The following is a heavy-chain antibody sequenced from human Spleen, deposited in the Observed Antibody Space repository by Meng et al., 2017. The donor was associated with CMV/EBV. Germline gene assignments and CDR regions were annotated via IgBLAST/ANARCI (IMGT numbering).Heavy chain of an antibody. V-gene: IGHV3-20*04. CDR3: ARGRRYCGGDCYSPLDY. CDR1: GSIFDDYG. J-gene: IGHJ4*02. CDR2: LNWNGNST. Sequence: GGSLRLSCAASGSIFDDYGMSWVRQAPGKGLKWVSGLNWNGNSTGYADSVKGRFAISRDNAKNSLYLQMNSLRADDTALYYCARGRRYCGGDCYSPLDYWGQGTLVTVSS. D-gene: IGHD2-21*01.